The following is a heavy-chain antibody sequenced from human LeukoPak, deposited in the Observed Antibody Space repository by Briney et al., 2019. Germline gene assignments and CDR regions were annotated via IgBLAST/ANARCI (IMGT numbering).Heavy chain of an antibody. CDR1: GFTFNNYA. D-gene: IGHD2-2*01. V-gene: IGHV3-23*01. CDR2: ISGGGETT. J-gene: IGHJ2*01. CDR3: ARRVPAASINWYFDL. Sequence: GGSLRLSCAASGFTFNNYAMNWVRQAPGKGLEWVSSISGGGETTYYADSAKGRFTISRDNSKNTLYLQMNSLRAEDTAGYYCARRVPAASINWYFDLWGRGTLVTVSS.